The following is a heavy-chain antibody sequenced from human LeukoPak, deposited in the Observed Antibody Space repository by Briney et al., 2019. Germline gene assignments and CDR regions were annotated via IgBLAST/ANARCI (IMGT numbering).Heavy chain of an antibody. CDR1: GGSFSGYY. J-gene: IGHJ5*02. Sequence: SETLSLTCAVYGGSFSGYYWSWIRQHPGKGLEWIGYIYYSGSTYYNPSLKSRVTISVDTSKNQFSLRLSSVTAADTAVYYCARTYSSSWYLSLWFDPWGQGTLVTVSS. CDR2: IYYSGST. D-gene: IGHD6-13*01. CDR3: ARTYSSSWYLSLWFDP. V-gene: IGHV4-34*01.